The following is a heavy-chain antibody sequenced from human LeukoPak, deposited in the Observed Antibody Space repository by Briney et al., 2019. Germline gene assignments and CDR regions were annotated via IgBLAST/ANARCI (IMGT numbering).Heavy chain of an antibody. Sequence: GASVKVSCKASGYTFTIYYIHWVRQAPGQGLEWMGLINPSGGSTNYAQKFQGRVTMTRDTSTSTAYMELRSLRSDDTAVYYCARDRTSYSGYEIGLDYWGQGTLVTVSS. J-gene: IGHJ4*02. V-gene: IGHV1-46*01. CDR2: INPSGGST. D-gene: IGHD5-12*01. CDR1: GYTFTIYY. CDR3: ARDRTSYSGYEIGLDY.